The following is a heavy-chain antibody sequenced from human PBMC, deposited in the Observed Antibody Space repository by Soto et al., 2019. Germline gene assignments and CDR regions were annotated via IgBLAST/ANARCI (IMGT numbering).Heavy chain of an antibody. CDR3: AKDGLRSGWTHHFDY. Sequence: RDPSAVSELRFVNFGMHRIGKKTGKGLEWVAVISYDGSTTYYGDSVKGRFTISRDNSKNTLYLQMNSLRPEDTAVYYCAKDGLRSGWTHHFDYSGQGTLVTVSS. D-gene: IGHD6-19*01. J-gene: IGHJ4*02. CDR2: ISYDGSTT. CDR1: ELRFVNFG. V-gene: IGHV3-30*18.